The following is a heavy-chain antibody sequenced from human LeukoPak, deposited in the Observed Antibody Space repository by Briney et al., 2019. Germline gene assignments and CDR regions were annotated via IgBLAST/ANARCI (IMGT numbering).Heavy chain of an antibody. CDR2: ISSSTTYI. Sequence: GGSLRLSCVASGFSLSSYSMNWVRQAPGKGLEWVSSISSSTTYIYYADSVKGRFTISRDNPEKTLYLQMDSLRAEDTAVYYCAKDHGRWGQGTLVTVSS. CDR1: GFSLSSYS. D-gene: IGHD3/OR15-3a*01. V-gene: IGHV3-21*04. J-gene: IGHJ4*02. CDR3: AKDHGR.